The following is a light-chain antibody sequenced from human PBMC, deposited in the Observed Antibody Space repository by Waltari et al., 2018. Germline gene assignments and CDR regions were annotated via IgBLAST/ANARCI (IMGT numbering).Light chain of an antibody. CDR2: GAS. CDR1: QSVSSN. V-gene: IGKV3-15*01. CDR3: QQYNNWPSMYT. J-gene: IGKJ2*01. Sequence: EIVMTQSPATLSVSPGERATLSCRDSQSVSSNLAWYQQKPGQAHRLLIYGASTRATGIPASFSGSGSGTEFPLTISSIQSEDFAVYYCQQYNNWPSMYTFGQGTKLEI.